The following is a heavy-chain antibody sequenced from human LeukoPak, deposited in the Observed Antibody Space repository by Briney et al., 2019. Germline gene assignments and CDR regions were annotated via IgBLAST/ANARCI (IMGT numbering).Heavy chain of an antibody. Sequence: GASVKVSCKASGYTFTRYGISWVRQAPGQGLEWMGWISAYDGNTEYAQKLQGRVTMTTDTSTSTAYMELRSLRSDDTAVYYCARDRGFSGYDLVDYWGQGTLVTISS. V-gene: IGHV1-18*01. J-gene: IGHJ4*02. CDR1: GYTFTRYG. CDR2: ISAYDGNT. D-gene: IGHD5-12*01. CDR3: ARDRGFSGYDLVDY.